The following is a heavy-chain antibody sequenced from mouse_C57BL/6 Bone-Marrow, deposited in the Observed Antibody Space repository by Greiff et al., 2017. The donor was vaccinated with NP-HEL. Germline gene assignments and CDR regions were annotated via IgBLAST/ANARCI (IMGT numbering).Heavy chain of an antibody. V-gene: IGHV14-4*01. J-gene: IGHJ3*01. Sequence: EVQRVESGAELVRPGASVKLSCTASGFNIKDDYMHWVKQRPEQGLEWIGWIDPENGDTEYASKFQGKATITADTSSNTAYLQLSSLTSEDTAVYYCTTFTTGAYWGQGTLVTVSA. CDR2: IDPENGDT. D-gene: IGHD1-1*01. CDR1: GFNIKDDY. CDR3: TTFTTGAY.